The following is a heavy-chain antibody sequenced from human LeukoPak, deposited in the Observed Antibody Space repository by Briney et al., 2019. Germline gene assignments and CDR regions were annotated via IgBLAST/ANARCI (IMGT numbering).Heavy chain of an antibody. D-gene: IGHD2-21*02. V-gene: IGHV3-7*01. Sequence: GGSLRLSCAASGFIFSSQWMGWVRQAPGKGLEWVANVNQGGTEKFYVASVKGRFSISRDNAENSLYLQMNSLRAEDTAVYYCAKDRCGGDCYSLGGQGTLVTVSS. CDR1: GFIFSSQW. J-gene: IGHJ4*02. CDR2: VNQGGTEK. CDR3: AKDRCGGDCYSL.